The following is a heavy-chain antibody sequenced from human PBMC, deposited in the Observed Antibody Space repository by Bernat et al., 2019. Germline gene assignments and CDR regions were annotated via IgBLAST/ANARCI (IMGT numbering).Heavy chain of an antibody. CDR2: INPNSGGT. CDR1: GYTFTGYY. D-gene: IGHD2-21*02. Sequence: QVQLVQSGAEVKKPGASVKVSCKASGYTFTGYYMHWVRQAPGQGLEWMGWINPNSGGTNYAQKFQGWVTMTGDRSRSTAYVEIGGLRSDDAAVYYWAGSGDYLPRTNWFDPGGPGTLVTVS. V-gene: IGHV1-2*04. CDR3: AGSGDYLPRTNWFDP. J-gene: IGHJ5*02.